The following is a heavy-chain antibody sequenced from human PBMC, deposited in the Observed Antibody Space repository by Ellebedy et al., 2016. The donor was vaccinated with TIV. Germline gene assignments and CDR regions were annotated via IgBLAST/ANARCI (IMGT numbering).Heavy chain of an antibody. D-gene: IGHD1-1*01. CDR2: ISSSATTT. CDR3: AGRAYNWNDGSLFDY. V-gene: IGHV3-48*04. J-gene: IGHJ4*02. CDR1: GFTFSSYN. Sequence: GESLKISCSASGFTFSSYNMIWVRQAPGKRLEWISYISSSATTTDYADSVKGRFTISRDNAKNSLYLQMNSLRAEDTAVYYCAGRAYNWNDGSLFDYWGQGTLVTVSS.